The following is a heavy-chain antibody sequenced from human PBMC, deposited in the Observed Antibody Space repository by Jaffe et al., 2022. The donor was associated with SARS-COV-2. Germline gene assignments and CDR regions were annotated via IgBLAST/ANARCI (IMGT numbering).Heavy chain of an antibody. V-gene: IGHV4-34*01. CDR1: GGSFNGFY. CDR2: IDHRGST. J-gene: IGHJ5*02. Sequence: QVQLQQWGAGLLKPSETLSLTCAVHGGSFNGFYWSWIRQPPGKGLEWIGEIDHRGSTIYKSSLKSRVTISLDTSKNQFSLKLISVTAADTAVYYCARYGPSLLLVGGGYMFDPWGQGTLVTVSS. CDR3: ARYGPSLLLVGGGYMFDP. D-gene: IGHD2-15*01.